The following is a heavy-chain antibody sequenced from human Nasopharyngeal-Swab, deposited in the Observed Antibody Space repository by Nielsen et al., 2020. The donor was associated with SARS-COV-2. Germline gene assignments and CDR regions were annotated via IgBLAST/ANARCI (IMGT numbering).Heavy chain of an antibody. CDR3: ARGPWAYYYDPGLDY. CDR1: GGSISSYY. V-gene: IGHV4-59*01. Sequence: SETLSLTCTVSGGSISSYYWSWIRQPPGKGLEWIGYIYYSGSTNYNPSLKSRVTISVDTSKNQFSLKLSSVTAADTAAYYCARGPWAYYYDPGLDYWGQGTLVTVSS. J-gene: IGHJ4*02. D-gene: IGHD3-22*01. CDR2: IYYSGST.